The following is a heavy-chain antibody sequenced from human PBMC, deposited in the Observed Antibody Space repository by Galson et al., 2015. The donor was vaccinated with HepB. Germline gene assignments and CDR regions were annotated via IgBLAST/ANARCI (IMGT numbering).Heavy chain of an antibody. J-gene: IGHJ4*02. CDR1: GYTFTGYY. D-gene: IGHD1-26*01. CDR2: INPNSGGT. CDR3: ARDGGRNPTKIDY. V-gene: IGHV1-2*06. Sequence: SVKVSCKASGYTFTGYYMHWVRQAPGQGLEWMGRINPNSGGTNYAQKFQGRVTMTRDTSISTAYMELSRLRSDDTAVYYCARDGGRNPTKIDYWGQGTLVTVSS.